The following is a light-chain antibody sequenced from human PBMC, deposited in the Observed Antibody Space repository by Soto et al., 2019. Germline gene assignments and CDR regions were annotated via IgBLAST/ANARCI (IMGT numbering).Light chain of an antibody. Sequence: QSVLTQPPSVSAAPGQKVTISCSGSSSNIGNNYVSWYQQLPGTAPKLLIYDNNKRPSGIPDRFSGSKSGTSATLGITGLQTGDEAGYYCGTWDSSLSAGVFGGGT. CDR3: GTWDSSLSAGV. J-gene: IGLJ3*02. CDR1: SSNIGNNY. V-gene: IGLV1-51*01. CDR2: DNN.